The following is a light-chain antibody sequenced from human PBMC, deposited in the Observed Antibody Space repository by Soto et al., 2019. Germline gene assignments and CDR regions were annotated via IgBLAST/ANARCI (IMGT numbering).Light chain of an antibody. CDR2: RNN. J-gene: IGLJ2*01. CDR1: SSNIGSNY. V-gene: IGLV1-47*01. Sequence: QSVLTQPPSASGTPGQRVTISCSGSSSNIGSNYVYWYQQLPGTAPKLLIYRNNQRPSGVPDRFSGSKSGTSASLAICGLRSTAEADYYCAPWDDSLPGVVFGGGTKLTVL. CDR3: APWDDSLPGVV.